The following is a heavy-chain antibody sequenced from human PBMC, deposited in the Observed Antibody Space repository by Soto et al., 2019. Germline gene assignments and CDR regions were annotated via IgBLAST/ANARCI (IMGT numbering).Heavy chain of an antibody. CDR2: IYTSGST. V-gene: IGHV4-4*07. J-gene: IGHJ6*02. D-gene: IGHD1-1*01. CDR1: CGSISSYY. Sequence: SETLSLTCTGSCGSISSYYWSWIRQPAGKGLEWIGRIYTSGSTNYNPSLKSRVTMSVDTSKNQFSLKLSSVTAADTAVYYCARTSRTALNPGSVSYYYGMDVWGQGTTVTVSS. CDR3: ARTSRTALNPGSVSYYYGMDV.